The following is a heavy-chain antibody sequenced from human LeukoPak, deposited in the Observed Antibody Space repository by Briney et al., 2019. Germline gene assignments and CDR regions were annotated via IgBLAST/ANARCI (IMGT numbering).Heavy chain of an antibody. J-gene: IGHJ5*02. D-gene: IGHD7-27*01. CDR3: TIRTGAGGFAP. CDR1: GFTFTNYA. CDR2: ISGSGGDT. V-gene: IGHV3-23*01. Sequence: GGSLRLSCAASGFTFTNYAMSWLRQAPGKGLEWVSAISGSGGDTSYADSAKGRFTISRDNSKNTLYLQMNSLRAEDTAVYYCTIRTGAGGFAPWGQGTLVTVSS.